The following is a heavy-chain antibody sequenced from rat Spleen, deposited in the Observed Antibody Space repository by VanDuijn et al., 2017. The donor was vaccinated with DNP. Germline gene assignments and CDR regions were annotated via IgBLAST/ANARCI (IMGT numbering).Heavy chain of an antibody. CDR3: ARTLY. CDR1: GFSLTSYH. V-gene: IGHV2-27*01. J-gene: IGHJ2*01. Sequence: QVQLKESGPGLVQPSQTLSLTCTVSGFSLTSYHVHWVRQPPGKGLEWMGRIQSGGSTDYNSALKSRLSISRDTSKSQVFLKMNSVQTEDTAMYFCARTLYWGQGVMVTVSS. CDR2: IQSGGST.